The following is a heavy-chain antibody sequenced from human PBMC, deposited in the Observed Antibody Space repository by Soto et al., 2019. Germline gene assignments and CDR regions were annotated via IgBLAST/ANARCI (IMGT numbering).Heavy chain of an antibody. D-gene: IGHD1-26*01. Sequence: SETLSLTCTVSGGSISSGGYYWSWIRQHPGKGLEWIGYIYYSGSTYYNPSLKSRVTISVDTSKNQFSLKLSSVTAADTAVYYCARDRRSGSYFSYYYYYGMDVWGQGTTVTVSS. CDR3: ARDRRSGSYFSYYYYYGMDV. J-gene: IGHJ6*02. V-gene: IGHV4-31*03. CDR2: IYYSGST. CDR1: GGSISSGGYY.